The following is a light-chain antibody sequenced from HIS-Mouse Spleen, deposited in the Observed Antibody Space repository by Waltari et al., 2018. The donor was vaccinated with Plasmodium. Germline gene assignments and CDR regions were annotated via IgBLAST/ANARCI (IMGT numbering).Light chain of an antibody. V-gene: IGLV2-23*01. CDR1: RSDVGSYNL. CDR2: EGS. CDR3: CSYAGSSTWV. Sequence: QSALTQPASVSGSPGQSIPIPCTGTRSDVGSYNLVSWSQQHPGKPPKLMIYEGSKRPSGVSNRFSGSKSGNTASLTISGLQAEDEADYYCCSYAGSSTWVFGGGTKLTVL. J-gene: IGLJ3*02.